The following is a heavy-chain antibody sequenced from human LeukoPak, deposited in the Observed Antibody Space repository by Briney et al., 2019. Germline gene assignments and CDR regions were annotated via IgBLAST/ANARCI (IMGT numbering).Heavy chain of an antibody. CDR3: AREQVDSSGWYSPYYFYGMDV. CDR1: GFTVSSNY. V-gene: IGHV3-66*01. D-gene: IGHD6-19*01. J-gene: IGHJ6*02. Sequence: GGSLRLSCAASGFTVSSNYMSWVRQAPGKGLEWVSVIYSGGRTYYADSVKGRFTISRDNSKNTLHLQMNSLRAEDTAVYYCAREQVDSSGWYSPYYFYGMDVWGQGTTVTVSS. CDR2: IYSGGRT.